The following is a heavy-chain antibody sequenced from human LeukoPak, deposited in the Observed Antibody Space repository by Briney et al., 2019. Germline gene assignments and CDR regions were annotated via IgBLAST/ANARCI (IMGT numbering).Heavy chain of an antibody. V-gene: IGHV1-2*02. D-gene: IGHD6-13*01. CDR2: INPNSGGT. Sequence: ASVKVSCKASGYTFTGYYMHWVRQAPGQGLEWMGWINPNSGGTNYAQKFQGRVTMTRDTSISTAYMELSRLRSDDTAVYYCARDQGGDSSSWPMDMDVWGKGTTVTVSS. CDR1: GYTFTGYY. CDR3: ARDQGGDSSSWPMDMDV. J-gene: IGHJ6*03.